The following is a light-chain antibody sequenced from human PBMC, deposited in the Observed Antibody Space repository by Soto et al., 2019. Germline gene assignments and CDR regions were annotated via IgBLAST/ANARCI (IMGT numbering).Light chain of an antibody. Sequence: EIVLTQSPATLSLSPGERAILSCRASQSVGTYLAWYQQKPGQAPRILIYDASNRATGIPARFGGSGSGTDFTLTINRLEPEDFAVYYCQQRSNWPVTFGPGTKVDIK. J-gene: IGKJ3*01. CDR2: DAS. CDR3: QQRSNWPVT. CDR1: QSVGTY. V-gene: IGKV3-11*01.